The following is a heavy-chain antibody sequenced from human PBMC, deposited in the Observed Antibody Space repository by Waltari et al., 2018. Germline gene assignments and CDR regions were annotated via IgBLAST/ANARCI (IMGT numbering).Heavy chain of an antibody. CDR3: AKALQGGSYRGSPPAYFDY. Sequence: EVQLVESGGGLVQPGGSLRLSCAASGFTFSSYAMSWVRQAPGKGLEWVSALSGSGGMTYYADSVKGRLTISSNNSKIKLYLQMNSLRAEDTDVYYCAKALQGGSYRGSPPAYFDYWGQGTLVTVSS. D-gene: IGHD1-26*01. V-gene: IGHV3-23*04. CDR2: LSGSGGMT. CDR1: GFTFSSYA. J-gene: IGHJ4*02.